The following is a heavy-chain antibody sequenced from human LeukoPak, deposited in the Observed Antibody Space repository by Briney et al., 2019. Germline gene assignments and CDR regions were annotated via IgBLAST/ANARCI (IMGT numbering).Heavy chain of an antibody. J-gene: IGHJ4*02. CDR3: ARSPMYYYDGTGYGGWYFDY. V-gene: IGHV3-74*03. Sequence: GGSLRLSCAASRFTFSAVSRFVFSNYWMHWVRQATGEGLVWVSRINSDGSITEYADSVKGRFTISRDNAKNTLYLQMNSLRAEDTAVYYCARSPMYYYDGTGYGGWYFDYWGQGTLVTASS. CDR2: INSDGSIT. CDR1: RFTFSAVSRFVFSNYW. D-gene: IGHD3-22*01.